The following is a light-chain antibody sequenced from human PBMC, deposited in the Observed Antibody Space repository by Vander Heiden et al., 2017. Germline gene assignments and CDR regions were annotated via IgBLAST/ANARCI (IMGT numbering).Light chain of an antibody. CDR3: MIWHSSAWV. Sequence: QDVLTQPSCLSASPGASASLTCTLRSGINVGTYRIYWYQQKPGSPPQYLLRYKSDSDKQQGSGVPSRFSGSKDASANAGILLISGLQSEDEADYYCMIWHSSAWVFGGGTKLTVL. CDR1: SGINVGTYR. CDR2: YKSDSDK. J-gene: IGLJ3*02. V-gene: IGLV5-45*03.